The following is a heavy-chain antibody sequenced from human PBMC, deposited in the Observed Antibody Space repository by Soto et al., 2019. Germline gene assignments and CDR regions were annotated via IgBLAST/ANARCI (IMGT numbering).Heavy chain of an antibody. D-gene: IGHD6-19*01. V-gene: IGHV3-9*01. Sequence: GGSLRLSCAASGFTFDDYAMHWVRQAPGKGLEWVSGISWNSGSIGYADSVKGRFTISRDNAKNSLYLQMNSLRAEDTALYYCAKGGQWLAHSIDYWGQGTLVTVSS. CDR2: ISWNSGSI. CDR3: AKGGQWLAHSIDY. CDR1: GFTFDDYA. J-gene: IGHJ4*02.